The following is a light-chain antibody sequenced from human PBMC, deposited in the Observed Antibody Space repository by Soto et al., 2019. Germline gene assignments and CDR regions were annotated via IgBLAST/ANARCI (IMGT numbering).Light chain of an antibody. J-gene: IGLJ1*01. V-gene: IGLV2-14*01. CDR2: EVS. CDR1: SSDVGGYKY. CDR3: NSYTSSRSDYV. Sequence: QSALTQPASVSGSPGQSITISCTGTSSDVGGYKYVSWYQQHPGKAPKLMIYEVSNRPSGVSNRFSGSKSGNTASLTISGLQAEDEADYYCNSYTSSRSDYVFGTGTKVTVL.